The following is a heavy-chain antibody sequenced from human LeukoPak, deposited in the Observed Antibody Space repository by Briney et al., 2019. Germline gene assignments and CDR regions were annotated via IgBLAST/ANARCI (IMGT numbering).Heavy chain of an antibody. V-gene: IGHV1-18*01. J-gene: IGHJ1*01. CDR3: ARDKAVTTEVTQHFQH. D-gene: IGHD4-23*01. Sequence: ASVKVSCKASGYTFTNYGIGWVRQAPGQGLEWMGWISAYNGYTDYAQKLQFRVTMTTDTSTSTAYMELRSLRSDDTAVYYCARDKAVTTEVTQHFQHWGQGTLVTVFS. CDR1: GYTFTNYG. CDR2: ISAYNGYT.